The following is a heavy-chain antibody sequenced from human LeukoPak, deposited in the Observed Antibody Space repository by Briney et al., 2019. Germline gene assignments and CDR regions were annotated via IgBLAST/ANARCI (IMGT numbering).Heavy chain of an antibody. CDR1: GGSISSSSYY. V-gene: IGHV4-39*01. Sequence: PSETLSLTCTVSGGSISSSSYYWGWIRQPPGKGLEWIGGIYYSGSTYYNPSLKSRVTISVDTSKNQFSLKLSSVTAADTGVYYCARLSGITMIVVFISDAFDIWGQGTMVTVSS. D-gene: IGHD3-22*01. CDR2: IYYSGST. J-gene: IGHJ3*02. CDR3: ARLSGITMIVVFISDAFDI.